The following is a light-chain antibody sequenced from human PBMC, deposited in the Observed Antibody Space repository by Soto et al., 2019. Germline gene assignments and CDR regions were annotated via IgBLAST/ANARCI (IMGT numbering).Light chain of an antibody. J-gene: IGLJ2*01. Sequence: QSALTQPASVSGSPGQSITISCTGTSRDIGGHHFVSWYQHHPGKAPKLLIYGVNDRPSAVSIRFSASKAGNTASLTTSRLQAEDEAYYYCSAYRDNISLHFGGGTKLTVL. CDR2: GVN. CDR1: SRDIGGHHF. V-gene: IGLV2-14*01. CDR3: SAYRDNISLH.